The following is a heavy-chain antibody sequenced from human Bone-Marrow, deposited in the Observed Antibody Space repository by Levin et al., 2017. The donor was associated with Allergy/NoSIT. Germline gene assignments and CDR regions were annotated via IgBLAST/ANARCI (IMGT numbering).Heavy chain of an antibody. CDR1: GDSITTGDHY. CDR3: AKEGGPVQLLLNNWLDP. D-gene: IGHD2-2*01. CDR2: IHYTGST. V-gene: IGHV4-30-4*01. Sequence: SETLSLTCTVSGDSITTGDHYWTWIRQPPGKGLEWIGYIHYTGSTFYNPSLKSRLAMSVDTSKNQFSLRLNSVTAADTAVYFCAKEGGPVQLLLNNWLDPWGQGVLVTVSS. J-gene: IGHJ5*02.